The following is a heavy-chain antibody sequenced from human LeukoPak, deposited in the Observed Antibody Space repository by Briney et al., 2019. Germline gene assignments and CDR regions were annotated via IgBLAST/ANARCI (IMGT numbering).Heavy chain of an antibody. Sequence: SETLSLTCTVSGGSINNYYWSWIRQPAGKGLEWIGRIYTCGSTNYNPSLKSRVTMSVDTSKNQFSLKLSSVTAADTAVYYCARGRYCSADICSGGDAFDIWGQGTMVSVSS. CDR3: ARGRYCSADICSGGDAFDI. J-gene: IGHJ3*02. D-gene: IGHD2-15*01. CDR2: IYTCGST. V-gene: IGHV4-4*07. CDR1: GGSINNYY.